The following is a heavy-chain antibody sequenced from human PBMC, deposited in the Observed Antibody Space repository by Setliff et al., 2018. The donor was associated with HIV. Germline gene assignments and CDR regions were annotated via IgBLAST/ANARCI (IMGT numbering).Heavy chain of an antibody. V-gene: IGHV4-59*11. D-gene: IGHD4-17*01. Sequence: SETLSLTCTVSGGSISLHYWSWIRRPPGKGLEWIGTIYYDGSTIYDPSLRSRVTMSVDTSKNQFSLKLTSVTAADTAMYYCASFFVTTVTNQDYWGQGTPVTVSS. CDR2: IYYDGST. CDR3: ASFFVTTVTNQDY. J-gene: IGHJ4*02. CDR1: GGSISLHY.